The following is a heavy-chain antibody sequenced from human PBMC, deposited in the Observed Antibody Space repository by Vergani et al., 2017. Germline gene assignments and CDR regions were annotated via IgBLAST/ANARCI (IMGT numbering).Heavy chain of an antibody. J-gene: IGHJ6*02. D-gene: IGHD5-18*01. V-gene: IGHV3-11*06. Sequence: QVQLVESGGGLVKPGGSLRLSCAASGFTFSDYYMSWIRQAPGKGLEWVSYISSSSSYIYYADSVKGRFTISRDNAKNSLYLQMNSLRAEDTAVYYCAREGEYSYGPGGYYYYGMDVWGQGTTVTVSS. CDR1: GFTFSDYY. CDR2: ISSSSSYI. CDR3: AREGEYSYGPGGYYYYGMDV.